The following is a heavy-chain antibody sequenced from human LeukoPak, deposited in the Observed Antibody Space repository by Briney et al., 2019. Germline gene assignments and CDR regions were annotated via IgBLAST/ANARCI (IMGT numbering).Heavy chain of an antibody. CDR3: ARRVRYYYGSGSYYEYYFDY. V-gene: IGHV1-18*01. J-gene: IGHJ4*02. Sequence: ASVKVSCKASGYTFTSYGISWVRQAPGQGLEWMGWISAYNGNTNYAQKLQGRVTMTTDTSTSTAYMELRSLRSDDTAVYYCARRVRYYYGSGSYYEYYFDYWGQGTLVTVSS. D-gene: IGHD3-10*01. CDR2: ISAYNGNT. CDR1: GYTFTSYG.